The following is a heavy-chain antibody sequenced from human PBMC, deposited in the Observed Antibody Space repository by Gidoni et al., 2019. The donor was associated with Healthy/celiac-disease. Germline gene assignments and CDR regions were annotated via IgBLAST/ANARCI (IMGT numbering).Heavy chain of an antibody. V-gene: IGHV4-39*01. J-gene: IGHJ6*02. CDR3: ARHNRSSWSYYGMDV. D-gene: IGHD6-13*01. Sequence: STYYNPSLKSRVTISVDTSKNQFSLKLSSVTAADTAVYYCARHNRSSWSYYGMDVWGQGTTVTVSS. CDR2: ST.